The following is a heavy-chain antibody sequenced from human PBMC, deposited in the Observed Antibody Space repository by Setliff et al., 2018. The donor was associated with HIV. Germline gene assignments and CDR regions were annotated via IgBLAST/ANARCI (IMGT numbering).Heavy chain of an antibody. Sequence: PSETLSLTCTVSGYSISRDYYWGWIRQPPGKRLEWIGTISHSGSTYYNPSLRSRVTISVDTAKSQFSLKLSSVTAADTAVYYCARVVPLGGNDFWGQGTLVTVSS. D-gene: IGHD1-26*01. CDR2: ISHSGST. V-gene: IGHV4-38-2*02. CDR3: ARVVPLGGNDF. J-gene: IGHJ4*02. CDR1: GYSISRDYY.